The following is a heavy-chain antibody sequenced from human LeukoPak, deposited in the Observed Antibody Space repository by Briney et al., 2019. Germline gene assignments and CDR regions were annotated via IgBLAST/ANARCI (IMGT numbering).Heavy chain of an antibody. D-gene: IGHD6-25*01. J-gene: IGHJ3*02. Sequence: GSVKFSCKASGGTFSSYAISWVRQAPGQGLEWMGWINPNSGGTNYAQKFQGWVTMTRDTSISTAYMELSRLRSDDTAVYYCARDSGYAFDIWGQGTMVTVSS. V-gene: IGHV1-2*04. CDR2: INPNSGGT. CDR1: GGTFSSYA. CDR3: ARDSGYAFDI.